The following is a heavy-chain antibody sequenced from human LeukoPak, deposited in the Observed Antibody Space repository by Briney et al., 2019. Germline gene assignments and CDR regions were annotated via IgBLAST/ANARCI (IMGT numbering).Heavy chain of an antibody. J-gene: IGHJ4*02. CDR2: IYHSGST. D-gene: IGHD3-22*01. Sequence: SETLSLTCTVSGYSISGGYYWGWIRQPPGKGLEWIGSIYHSGSTYYNPSLKSRVTISVDTSTNQFSLKLSSVTAADTALYYCARVSHSLIVVVWGQGTLVTVSS. CDR1: GYSISGGYY. CDR3: ARVSHSLIVVV. V-gene: IGHV4-38-2*02.